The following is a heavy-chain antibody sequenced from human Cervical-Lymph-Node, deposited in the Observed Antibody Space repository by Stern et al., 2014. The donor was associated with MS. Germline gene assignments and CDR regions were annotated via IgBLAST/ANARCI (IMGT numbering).Heavy chain of an antibody. J-gene: IGHJ5*02. Sequence: QVQLLQPGAEVKKPGSSVKVSCKASGGTFSSYAISWVRQAPGPGLEWMGGIIPIFGTANYAQKFQGRVTITADESPSTAYMELSSLRSEDTAVYYCATVGQQLLGWFDPWGQGTLVTVSS. V-gene: IGHV1-69*01. CDR3: ATVGQQLLGWFDP. CDR2: IIPIFGTA. CDR1: GGTFSSYA. D-gene: IGHD6-13*01.